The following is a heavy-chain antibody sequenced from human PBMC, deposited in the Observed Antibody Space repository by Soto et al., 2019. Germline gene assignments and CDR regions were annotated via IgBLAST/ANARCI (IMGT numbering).Heavy chain of an antibody. CDR3: AKDARRITYYFDY. J-gene: IGHJ4*02. CDR2: ISYDGSNK. Sequence: QVQLVESGGGVVQPGRSLRLSCAASGFTFSSYGMHWVRQAPGKGLEWVAVISYDGSNKYYADSVKGRFTISRDSSKNTLYLQMNSLRAEDTAVYYCAKDARRITYYFDYWGQGTLVTVSS. V-gene: IGHV3-30*18. CDR1: GFTFSSYG. D-gene: IGHD3-10*01.